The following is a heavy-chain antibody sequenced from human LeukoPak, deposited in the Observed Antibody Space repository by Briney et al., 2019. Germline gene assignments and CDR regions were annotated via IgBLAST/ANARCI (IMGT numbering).Heavy chain of an antibody. J-gene: IGHJ4*02. D-gene: IGHD5-24*01. CDR3: VKDWSIDVELATSGDY. CDR2: ITGSGDTT. Sequence: GGSLRLSCAASGFTFSNYAMSWVRQAPGKGLEWVSTITGSGDTTYYADSVKGRFTISRDNPKNTLYLQIISLRAEDTALYYCVKDWSIDVELATSGDYWGQGTLVTVSS. V-gene: IGHV3-23*01. CDR1: GFTFSNYA.